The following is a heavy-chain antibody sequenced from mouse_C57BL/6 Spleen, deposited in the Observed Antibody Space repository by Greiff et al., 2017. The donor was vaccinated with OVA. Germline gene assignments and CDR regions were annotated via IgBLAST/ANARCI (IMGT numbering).Heavy chain of an antibody. CDR1: GYTFTSYG. CDR2: IYPRSGNT. J-gene: IGHJ2*01. Sequence: QVQLQQSGAELARPGASVKLSCKASGYTFTSYGISWVKQRTGQGLEWIGEIYPRSGNTYYNEKFKGKATLTADKSSSTAYMELRSLTSEDSAVYFGARSDYYGSSYPWYFDYWGQGTTLTVSS. V-gene: IGHV1-81*01. D-gene: IGHD1-1*01. CDR3: ARSDYYGSSYPWYFDY.